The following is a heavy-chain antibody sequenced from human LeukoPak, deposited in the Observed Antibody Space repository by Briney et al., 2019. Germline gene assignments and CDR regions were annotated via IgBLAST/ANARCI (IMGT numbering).Heavy chain of an antibody. V-gene: IGHV3-30*18. Sequence: AVISYDGSNKYYADSVKGRFTISRDNSKNTLYLQMNSLRAEDTAVYYCAKPPGYGDYHYWGQGTLVTVSS. CDR2: ISYDGSNK. J-gene: IGHJ4*02. D-gene: IGHD4-17*01. CDR3: AKPPGYGDYHY.